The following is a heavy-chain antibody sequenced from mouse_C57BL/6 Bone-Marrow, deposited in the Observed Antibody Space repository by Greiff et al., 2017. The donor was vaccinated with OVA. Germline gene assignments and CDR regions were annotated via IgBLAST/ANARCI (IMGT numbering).Heavy chain of an antibody. CDR2: IDPNSGGT. CDR1: GYTFTSYW. V-gene: IGHV1-72*01. CDR3: AMDYYGSSPLFAY. Sequence: VQLQQPGAELVKPGASVKLSCKASGYTFTSYWMHWVKQRPGRGLEWIGRIDPNSGGTKYNEKFKSKATLTVDKPSSTAYMQLSSLTSEDSAVYYCAMDYYGSSPLFAYWGQGTLVTVSA. J-gene: IGHJ3*01. D-gene: IGHD1-1*01.